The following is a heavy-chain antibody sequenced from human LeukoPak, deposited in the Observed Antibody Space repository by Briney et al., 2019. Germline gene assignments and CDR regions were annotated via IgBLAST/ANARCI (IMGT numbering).Heavy chain of an antibody. CDR1: GFILSDYW. D-gene: IGHD5-12*01. CDR2: IENDGSRT. V-gene: IGHV3-74*03. CDR3: AKGGHKFDIQATRYYYGVDD. Sequence: GGSLRLSCAASGFILSDYWMHWVRQRPGGGLVHVSRIENDGSRTVYADSMKGRFTVSRDDAKNTMYLQMNSLRAEDTAIYYCAKGGHKFDIQATRYYYGVDDWGQGTTVTVSS. J-gene: IGHJ6*02.